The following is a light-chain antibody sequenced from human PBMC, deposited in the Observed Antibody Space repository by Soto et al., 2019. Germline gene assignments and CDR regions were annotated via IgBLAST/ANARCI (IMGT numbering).Light chain of an antibody. CDR1: NSNIGAGYD. CDR3: QSYDSSLSGSA. CDR2: GNS. V-gene: IGLV1-40*01. Sequence: QSVLTQPPSVSGAPGQRVTISCTGSNSNIGAGYDVHWYQQLPGTAPKLLIYGNSNRPSGVPDRFSGSKSVTSASLAITGLQADDEADYYCQSYDSSLSGSAFGTGTKVTVL. J-gene: IGLJ1*01.